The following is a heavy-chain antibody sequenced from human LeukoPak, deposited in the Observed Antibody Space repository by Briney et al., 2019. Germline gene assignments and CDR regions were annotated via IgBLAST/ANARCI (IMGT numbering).Heavy chain of an antibody. CDR1: GGSISTYY. CDR3: ARGDDYSSSSWFDP. V-gene: IGHV4-4*07. Sequence: SETLSLTCTVSGGSISTYYWSWIPQPAGNGLEWIGRVHTSGTTHYNPSLQSRVTISVDTSKNQFSLKLSSVTAADTAVYYCARGDDYSSSSWFDPWGQGTLVTVSS. J-gene: IGHJ5*02. D-gene: IGHD6-6*01. CDR2: VHTSGTT.